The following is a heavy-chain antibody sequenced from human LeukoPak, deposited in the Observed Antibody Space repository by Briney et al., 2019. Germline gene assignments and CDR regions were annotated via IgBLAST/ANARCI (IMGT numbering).Heavy chain of an antibody. Sequence: PGGSLRLSCAASGFTFTSYGMHWVRQAPGKGLEWVAFIRYDGTNKYYADSVKGRFTISRDNAKNSLYLQMNSLRAEDTAVYYCARGGGSVDYWGQGTLVTVSS. CDR3: ARGGGSVDY. CDR1: GFTFTSYG. J-gene: IGHJ4*02. V-gene: IGHV3-30*02. D-gene: IGHD3-16*01. CDR2: IRYDGTNK.